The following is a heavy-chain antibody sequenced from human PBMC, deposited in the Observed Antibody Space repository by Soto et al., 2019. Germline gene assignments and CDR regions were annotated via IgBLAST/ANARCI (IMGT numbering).Heavy chain of an antibody. D-gene: IGHD3-10*01. CDR3: VKPRQGGGIDMVFVY. CDR1: GFSLSTYA. Sequence: EVQLLESGGGLVQPGGSLRLSCAVSGFSLSTYAMSWVRQAPGKGLERVSSTSGSDVRTFYVDSVKGRFTMARDNSSNTLYLQMKSLRAEDTALYYCVKPRQGGGIDMVFVYWGQGTLVTVSS. CDR2: TSGSDVRT. J-gene: IGHJ4*02. V-gene: IGHV3-23*01.